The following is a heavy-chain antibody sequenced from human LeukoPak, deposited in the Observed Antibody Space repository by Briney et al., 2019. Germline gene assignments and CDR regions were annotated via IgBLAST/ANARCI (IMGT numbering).Heavy chain of an antibody. Sequence: GESLKISCKGSGYSFTTYWIAWVRQMPGKGLEWMGIIYPRDSDIRYSPPFQGQVTISADKSSSTAYLQWNSLKASDTAMYYCATRSAHYDILTTWGQGTLVTVSS. CDR2: IYPRDSDI. CDR1: GYSFTTYW. J-gene: IGHJ5*02. D-gene: IGHD3-9*01. V-gene: IGHV5-51*01. CDR3: ATRSAHYDILTT.